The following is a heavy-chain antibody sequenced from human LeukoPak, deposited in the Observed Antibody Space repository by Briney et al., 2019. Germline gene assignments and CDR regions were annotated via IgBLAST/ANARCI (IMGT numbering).Heavy chain of an antibody. CDR1: GGTFSSYA. CDR2: IIPIFGTA. Sequence: ASVKVSCKASGGTFSSYAISWVRQAPGQGLEWMGGIIPIFGTANYAQKFQGRVTITADESTSTAYMELSSLRSEDPAVYYCARVGLGYCSSTSCYFDYGAQEPLSTAS. V-gene: IGHV1-69*13. J-gene: IGHJ4*02. D-gene: IGHD2-2*01. CDR3: ARVGLGYCSSTSCYFDY.